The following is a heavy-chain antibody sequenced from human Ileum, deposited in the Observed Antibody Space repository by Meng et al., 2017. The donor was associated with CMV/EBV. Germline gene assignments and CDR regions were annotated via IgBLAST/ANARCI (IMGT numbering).Heavy chain of an antibody. CDR1: GGSFSGYY. Sequence: QVQLQPWGPGLLMPSETPSLTCALYGGSFSGYYWSWIRQPPGKGLEWIGAINHSGSTNYNPSLKSRVTISVDTSKIHFSMKLRYVTASDTAVYYCARCRVAGVWGQLTLVTVSS. J-gene: IGHJ4*02. V-gene: IGHV4-34*01. D-gene: IGHD2-15*01. CDR3: ARCRVAGV. CDR2: INHSGST.